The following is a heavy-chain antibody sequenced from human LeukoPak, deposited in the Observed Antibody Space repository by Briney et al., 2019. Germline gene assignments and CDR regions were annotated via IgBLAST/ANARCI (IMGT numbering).Heavy chain of an antibody. CDR3: ARDESGIAARQTYY. CDR1: GFTFSSYA. CDR2: ISYDGSNK. J-gene: IGHJ4*02. V-gene: IGHV3-30-3*01. Sequence: GGSPRPSCGTSGFTFSSYAMHWVRQAPGKGLEWVAVISYDGSNKYYADSVKGRFTISRDNSKNTLYLQMNSLRAEDTAVYYCARDESGIAARQTYYWGQGTLVTVSS. D-gene: IGHD6-6*01.